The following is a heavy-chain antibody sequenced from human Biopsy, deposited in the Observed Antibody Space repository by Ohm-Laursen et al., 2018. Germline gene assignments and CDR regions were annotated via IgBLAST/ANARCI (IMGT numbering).Heavy chain of an antibody. J-gene: IGHJ4*02. V-gene: IGHV3-48*03. CDR2: ISFTGTSS. CDR3: ARDLK. CDR1: GFVVSGTQ. Sequence: SLRLSCSASGFVVSGTQMSWVRQAPRKGLEWVSYISFTGTSSYYADSVKGRFTISRGNAKNSLYLQMNSLRAEDTGIYYCARDLKWGQGTLVTVSS.